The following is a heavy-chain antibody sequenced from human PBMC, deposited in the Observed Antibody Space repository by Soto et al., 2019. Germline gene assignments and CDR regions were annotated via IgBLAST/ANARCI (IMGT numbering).Heavy chain of an antibody. Sequence: SETLSLTCDVSGYSISSGYCWGWIRQPPGKGLEWIGSIWHSGTTYYNPSLNSRVTMSVDTSRNQFSLKLNSVTAADTAVYYCARDFPYLNTAAAAGGMDVWGQGTTVTVSS. CDR1: GYSISSGYC. V-gene: IGHV4-38-2*02. CDR3: ARDFPYLNTAAAAGGMDV. D-gene: IGHD6-13*01. J-gene: IGHJ6*02. CDR2: IWHSGTT.